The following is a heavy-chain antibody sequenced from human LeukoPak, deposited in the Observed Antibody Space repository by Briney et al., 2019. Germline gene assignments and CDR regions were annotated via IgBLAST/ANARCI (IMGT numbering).Heavy chain of an antibody. CDR1: GGTFSSYA. V-gene: IGHV1-69*13. D-gene: IGHD3-10*01. CDR2: IIPIFGTA. J-gene: IGHJ4*02. Sequence: SVKVSCKASGGTFSSYANSWVRQAPGQGLEWMGGIIPIFGTANYAQKFQGRVTITADESTSTAYMELSSLRSEDTAVYYCAAGSAGFSRFDYWGQGTLVTVSS. CDR3: AAGSAGFSRFDY.